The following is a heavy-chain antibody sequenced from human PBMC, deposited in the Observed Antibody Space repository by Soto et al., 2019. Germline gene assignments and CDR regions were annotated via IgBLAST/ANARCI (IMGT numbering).Heavy chain of an antibody. J-gene: IGHJ6*02. CDR2: VIPLFDTA. Sequence: QVQVVQSGAEVKKPGSSVKVSCKVSGGIFTNNAISWVRQAPGQGLEWLGGVIPLFDTAYYAQIFRGRLKISADGATTTAYMELSGLTSADTAVYFCATGEHNDGYNFYHGMDVWGQVTTVTVS. D-gene: IGHD4-17*01. V-gene: IGHV1-69*01. CDR1: GGIFTNNA. CDR3: ATGEHNDGYNFYHGMDV.